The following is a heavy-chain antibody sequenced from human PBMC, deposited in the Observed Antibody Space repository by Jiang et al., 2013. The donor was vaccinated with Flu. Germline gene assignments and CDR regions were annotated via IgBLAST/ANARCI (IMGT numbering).Heavy chain of an antibody. CDR1: GFSLSDPTMG. CDR2: IFSNDEK. V-gene: IGHV2-26*01. Sequence: SGFSLSDPTMGXGWIRQPPGKALELLAHIFSNDEKFHTTSLRRRLSISKDASRSQVVLTMTKMDPGDTATYFCARMRYECGGDCYWTFDNWGQGTLVSVSP. D-gene: IGHD2-21*02. J-gene: IGHJ4*02. CDR3: ARMRYECGGDCYWTFDN.